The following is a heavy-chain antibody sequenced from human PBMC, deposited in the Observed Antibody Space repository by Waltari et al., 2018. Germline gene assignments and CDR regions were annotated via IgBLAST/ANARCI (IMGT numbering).Heavy chain of an antibody. CDR3: ARGPPGYSSGWYGLDV. Sequence: QVQLQQWGAGLLKPSETLSLTCVVSGRSFRVFCWSWVRQPPGKGLGWIGEINTSGSTNYNPSLKSRITMSVDTSNQFSLKLSSVTAADTAVYYCARGPPGYSSGWYGLDVWGQGTTVTVSS. CDR1: GRSFRVFC. D-gene: IGHD6-19*01. V-gene: IGHV4-34*01. CDR2: INTSGST. J-gene: IGHJ6*02.